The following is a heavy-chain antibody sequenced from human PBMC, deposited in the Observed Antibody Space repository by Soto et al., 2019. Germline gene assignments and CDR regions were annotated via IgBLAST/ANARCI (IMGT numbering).Heavy chain of an antibody. CDR1: GFTFSSYS. CDR3: ARMGSQRYYYYGMDV. J-gene: IGHJ6*01. Sequence: EVQLVESGGGLVKPGGSLRLSCAASGFTFSSYSMNWVRQAPGKGLEWVSSISSSSSYIYYADSVKGRFTISRDNAKNSLYLQMNSLRAEDIVVYYCARMGSQRYYYYGMDVWGQGTTVTVAS. V-gene: IGHV3-21*01. D-gene: IGHD6-25*01. CDR2: ISSSSSYI.